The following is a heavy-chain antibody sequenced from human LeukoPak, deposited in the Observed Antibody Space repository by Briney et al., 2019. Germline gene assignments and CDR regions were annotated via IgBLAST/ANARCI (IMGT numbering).Heavy chain of an antibody. CDR1: GGSFSGYY. CDR3: ARGPGVRAYYYYYMDV. V-gene: IGHV4-34*01. Sequence: PSETLSLTCAVYGGSFSGYYWSWIRQPPGKGLEWIGEINHSGSTNYNPSLKSRVTISVDTSKNQFSLKLSSVTAADTAVYYCARGPGVRAYYYYYMDVWGKGTTVTVSS. J-gene: IGHJ6*03. CDR2: INHSGST. D-gene: IGHD2-8*01.